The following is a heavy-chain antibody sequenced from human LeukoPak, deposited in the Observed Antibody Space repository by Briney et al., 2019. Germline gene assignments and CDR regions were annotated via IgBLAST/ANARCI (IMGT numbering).Heavy chain of an antibody. D-gene: IGHD2/OR15-2a*01. Sequence: PGGSLRLSCAASGFTFSSYAMNWVRQAPGKGLECISAISGSGDSTHYADSVKGRFTISRDNSKNTLYLQMNSLRAEDTAVYYCARNVSGQHFDIWGRGTLVTVSS. CDR2: ISGSGDST. V-gene: IGHV3-23*01. CDR3: ARNVSGQHFDI. CDR1: GFTFSSYA. J-gene: IGHJ2*01.